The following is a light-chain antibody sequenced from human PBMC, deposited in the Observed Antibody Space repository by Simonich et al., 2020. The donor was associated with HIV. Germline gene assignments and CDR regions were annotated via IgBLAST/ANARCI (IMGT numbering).Light chain of an antibody. Sequence: QSALTQPASVSGSPGQSITMSCTGTISDVVGPNYVSWNQQHPGKAPKLMIYDVSKRPSGVSNRFSGSKSGNTASLTISGLQAEDEADYYCCSYAGSSTWVFGGGTKLTVL. CDR3: CSYAGSSTWV. CDR1: ISDVVGPNY. V-gene: IGLV2-23*02. J-gene: IGLJ3*02. CDR2: DVS.